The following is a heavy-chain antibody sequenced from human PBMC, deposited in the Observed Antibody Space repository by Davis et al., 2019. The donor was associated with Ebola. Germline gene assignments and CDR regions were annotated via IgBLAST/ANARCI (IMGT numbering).Heavy chain of an antibody. Sequence: AASVKVSCKASEYTFIDYYIHWVRQAPGQGLEWMGRIIPILGIANYAQKFQGRVTITRDTSASTAYMELSSLRSEDTAVYYCARHSLTTVTSEFWGQGTLVTVSS. CDR2: IIPILGIA. V-gene: IGHV1-69*02. CDR1: EYTFIDYY. J-gene: IGHJ4*02. CDR3: ARHSLTTVTSEF. D-gene: IGHD4-17*01.